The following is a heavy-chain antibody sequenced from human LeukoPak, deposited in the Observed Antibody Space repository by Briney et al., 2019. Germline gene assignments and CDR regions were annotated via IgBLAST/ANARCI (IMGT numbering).Heavy chain of an antibody. Sequence: VASVKVSCKASGGTFSSYAISWVRQAPGQGLEWMGRIIPILGIANYAQKFQGRVTITADKSTSTAYMELSSLRSEDTDVYYCARVDDRVDGDYGAYYYGMDVWGQGTTVTVSS. D-gene: IGHD4-17*01. J-gene: IGHJ6*02. CDR2: IIPILGIA. CDR1: GGTFSSYA. V-gene: IGHV1-69*04. CDR3: ARVDDRVDGDYGAYYYGMDV.